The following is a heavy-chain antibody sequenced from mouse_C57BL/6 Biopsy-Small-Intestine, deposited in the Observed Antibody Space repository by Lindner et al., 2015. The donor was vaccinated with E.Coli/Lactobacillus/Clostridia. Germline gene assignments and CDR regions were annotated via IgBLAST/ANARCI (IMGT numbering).Heavy chain of an antibody. Sequence: SVKVSCKASGYTFTNYYVHWVRQAPGQGLEWMGRVNPNSGDTNFAQKFQARVTMTTDTSISTAYMELSRLRSDDTAVYYCARGRDAFYFDHWGPGTLVTVSS. V-gene: IGHV1-72*04. J-gene: IGHJ2*01. CDR1: GYTFTNYY. CDR2: VNPNSGDT. D-gene: IGHD3-1*01. CDR3: ARGRDAFYFDH.